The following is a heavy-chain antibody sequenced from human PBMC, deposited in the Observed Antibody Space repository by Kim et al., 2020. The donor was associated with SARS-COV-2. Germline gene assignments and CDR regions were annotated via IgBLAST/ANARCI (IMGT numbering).Heavy chain of an antibody. Sequence: SQTLSLTCVISGDTISSNTAAWNWIRQSPSRGLEWRGRTYYRSKWYFNYAESLESRIIIKPDTSNNQFSLQLNSVTPDDTAVYFCARAPSAYDPYDYWGRGPLVPVSS. CDR2: TYYRSKWYF. V-gene: IGHV6-1*01. CDR3: ARAPSAYDPYDY. J-gene: IGHJ4*02. D-gene: IGHD5-12*01. CDR1: GDTISSNTAA.